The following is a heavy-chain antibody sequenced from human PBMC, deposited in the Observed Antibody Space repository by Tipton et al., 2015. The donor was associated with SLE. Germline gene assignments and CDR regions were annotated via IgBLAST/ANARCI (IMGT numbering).Heavy chain of an antibody. V-gene: IGHV5-51*01. D-gene: IGHD1-26*01. Sequence: QLVQSGAEVKKPGESLKISCKGSGYSFTSYWIGWVRQMPGKGLEWMGLIYPGDSDTKYSTSFQGQVTISADKAIRTAYLQGSSLKASDRAMYSCARHLRGGSYYGGCDYWGQGTRVTVSS. CDR1: GYSFTSYW. CDR2: IYPGDSDT. CDR3: ARHLRGGSYYGGCDY. J-gene: IGHJ4*02.